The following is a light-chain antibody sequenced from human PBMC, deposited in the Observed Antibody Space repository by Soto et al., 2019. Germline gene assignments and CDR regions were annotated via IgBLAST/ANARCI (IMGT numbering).Light chain of an antibody. CDR2: GAS. J-gene: IGKJ1*01. CDR3: QQYSTSDRT. CDR1: QSVSSSY. Sequence: EIVLTQSPGTLSLSPGERATLSCRASQSVSSSYLAWYQQKPGQAPRLLIYGASSRATGIPDRFSGSGSGTDFTLTISRLEPEDFAMYYCQQYSTSDRTFGQGTKVDIK. V-gene: IGKV3-20*01.